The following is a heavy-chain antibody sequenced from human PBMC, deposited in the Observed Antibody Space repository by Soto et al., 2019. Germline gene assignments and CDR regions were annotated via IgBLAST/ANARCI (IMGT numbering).Heavy chain of an antibody. D-gene: IGHD2-15*01. Sequence: QVQLVESGGGVVQPGRSLRLSCAASGFTFSSYAMYWVRQAPGKGLEWVAVISYDGSNKQYADSVKGRFTISRDKSKNTLDLQMNSLRAKDTAAYYGVGDEKGGNFSGCGCYFWYGVDVWGPGTTVTVS. J-gene: IGHJ6*02. CDR2: ISYDGSNK. CDR1: GFTFSSYA. V-gene: IGHV3-30*04. CDR3: VGDEKGGNFSGCGCYFWYGVDV.